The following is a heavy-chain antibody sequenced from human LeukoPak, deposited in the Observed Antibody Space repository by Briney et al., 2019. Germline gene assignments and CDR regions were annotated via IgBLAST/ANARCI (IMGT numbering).Heavy chain of an antibody. CDR1: GFTFSSYW. J-gene: IGHJ5*02. Sequence: GGSLRLSCAASGFTFSSYWMTWVRQAPGKGLEWVANIKQDASERYYVDSVKGRFTISRDNAKNSLYLQMNSLRAEDTAVYYCARGTGICSSTSCYPNWFDPWGQGTLVTVSS. V-gene: IGHV3-7*01. CDR3: ARGTGICSSTSCYPNWFDP. CDR2: IKQDASER. D-gene: IGHD2-2*01.